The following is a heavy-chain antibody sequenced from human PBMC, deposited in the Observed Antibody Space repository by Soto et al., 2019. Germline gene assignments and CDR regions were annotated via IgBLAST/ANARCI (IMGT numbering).Heavy chain of an antibody. CDR1: GFTFSSYD. CDR2: IGTAGAT. J-gene: IGHJ4*02. D-gene: IGHD6-13*01. CDR3: ARAQGIAAARGFDY. Sequence: GGSLRLSCAASGFTFSSYDMHWVRQATGKGLEWVSAIGTAGATYYPGSVKGRFTISRENAKNSLYLQMNSLRAGDTAVYYCARAQGIAAARGFDYWGQGTLVTVSS. V-gene: IGHV3-13*01.